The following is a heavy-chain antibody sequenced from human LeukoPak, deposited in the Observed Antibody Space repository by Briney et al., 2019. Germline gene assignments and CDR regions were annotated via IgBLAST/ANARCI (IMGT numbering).Heavy chain of an antibody. J-gene: IGHJ4*02. CDR2: INPNSGGT. D-gene: IGHD4-17*01. Sequence: GASVRVSCKASGGTFSSYAISWVRQAPGQGLGWMGWINPNSGGTNYAQKFQGRVTMTRDTSISTAYMELSRLRSDDTAAYYCARVRSTVTTRSGYDYWGQGTLVTVSS. V-gene: IGHV1-2*02. CDR3: ARVRSTVTTRSGYDY. CDR1: GGTFSSYA.